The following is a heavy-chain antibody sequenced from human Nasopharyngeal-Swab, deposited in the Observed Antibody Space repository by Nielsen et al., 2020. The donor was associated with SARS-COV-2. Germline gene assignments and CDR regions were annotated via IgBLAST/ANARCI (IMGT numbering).Heavy chain of an antibody. V-gene: IGHV7-4-1*02. J-gene: IGHJ3*02. CDR1: GYTFTSYA. D-gene: IGHD3-3*01. Sequence: ASVQVSCNASGYTFTSYAMNWVRQAPGQGLEWMGWINTNTGNPTYAQGFTGRFVFSLDTSVSTAYLQISSLKAEDTAVYYCARGDYDFWSGWVSAFDIWGQGTMVTVSS. CDR3: ARGDYDFWSGWVSAFDI. CDR2: INTNTGNP.